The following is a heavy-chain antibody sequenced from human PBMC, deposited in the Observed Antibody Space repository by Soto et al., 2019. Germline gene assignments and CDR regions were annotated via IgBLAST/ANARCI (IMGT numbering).Heavy chain of an antibody. CDR3: ARDRVTIFGVVITNWYFDL. CDR1: GFTFSSYS. D-gene: IGHD3-3*01. Sequence: GGSLRLSCAASGFTFSSYSMNWVRQAPGKGLEWVSYISSSSSTIYYADSVKGRFTISRDNAKNSLYLQMNSLRAEDTAVYYCARDRVTIFGVVITNWYFDLWGRGTLVTVSS. V-gene: IGHV3-48*01. CDR2: ISSSSSTI. J-gene: IGHJ2*01.